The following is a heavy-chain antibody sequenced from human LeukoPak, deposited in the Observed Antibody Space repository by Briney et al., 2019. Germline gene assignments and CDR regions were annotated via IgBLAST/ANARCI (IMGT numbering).Heavy chain of an antibody. CDR1: GGTFSSYA. CDR3: ARVGATFPITYYLDY. Sequence: EASVKVSCKASGGTFSSYAISWVRQAPGQGLEWMGGIIPIFGTANYAQKFQGRVTITADESTSTAYMELSSLRSEDTAVYYCARVGATFPITYYLDYWGQGTLVTVSS. V-gene: IGHV1-69*01. D-gene: IGHD1-26*01. CDR2: IIPIFGTA. J-gene: IGHJ4*02.